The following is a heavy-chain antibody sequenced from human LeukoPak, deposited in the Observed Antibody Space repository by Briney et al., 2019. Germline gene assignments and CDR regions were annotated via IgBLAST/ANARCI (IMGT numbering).Heavy chain of an antibody. D-gene: IGHD3-22*01. J-gene: IGHJ4*02. V-gene: IGHV5-51*01. CDR3: ARRGSDREFFDY. Sequence: GESLKISCKGSGYSFTTYWIGWVRQMPGKGLEWVGIIYPGDSDTRYSPSFRGQVTISADKSISAAYLQWSSLKASDTAMYYCARRGSDREFFDYRGQGTLVTVSS. CDR2: IYPGDSDT. CDR1: GYSFTTYW.